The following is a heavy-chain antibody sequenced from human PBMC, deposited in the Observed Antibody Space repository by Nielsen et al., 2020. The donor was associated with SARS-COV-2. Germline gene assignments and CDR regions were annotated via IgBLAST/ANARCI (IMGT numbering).Heavy chain of an antibody. J-gene: IGHJ6*02. Sequence: WIRQPPGKRLEWIGYIYYSGSTNYNPSLKSRVTISVDTSKNQFSLKLSSVTAADTAVYYCATTTLPVDIVATVNYYYYYGMDVWGQGTTVTVSS. D-gene: IGHD5-12*01. CDR3: ATTTLPVDIVATVNYYYYYGMDV. V-gene: IGHV4-59*01. CDR2: IYYSGST.